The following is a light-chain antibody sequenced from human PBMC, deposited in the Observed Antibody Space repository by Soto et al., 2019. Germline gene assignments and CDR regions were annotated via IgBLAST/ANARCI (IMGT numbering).Light chain of an antibody. V-gene: IGLV2-14*01. CDR1: SSDVGGYNY. CDR3: SSYTSSSTLDG. J-gene: IGLJ1*01. CDR2: EVS. Sequence: QSVPTQPAAVSGSPGQSITISCTGTSSDVGGYNYVSWYQQHPGKAPKLMIYEVSNRPSGVSNRFSGSKSGNTASLTISGLQAEDEADYCCSSYTSSSTLDGVGTGTKVTVL.